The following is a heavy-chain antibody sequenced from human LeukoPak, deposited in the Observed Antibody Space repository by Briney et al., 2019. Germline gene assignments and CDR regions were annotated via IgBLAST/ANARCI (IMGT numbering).Heavy chain of an antibody. J-gene: IGHJ6*02. CDR1: GYTFTSYD. Sequence: ASVTDSCKASGYTFTSYDINWVRQATGQGREWMGCMNPNSGNTGYAQKFQDRVTINRNTSLSTAYMELSSLRSEDTAVYYCASYSSSSLYYYYGMDVWGQGTTVTVSS. D-gene: IGHD6-6*01. CDR3: ASYSSSSLYYYYGMDV. CDR2: MNPNSGNT. V-gene: IGHV1-8*01.